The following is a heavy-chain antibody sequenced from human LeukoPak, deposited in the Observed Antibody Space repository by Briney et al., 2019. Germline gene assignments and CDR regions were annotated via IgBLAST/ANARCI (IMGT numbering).Heavy chain of an antibody. V-gene: IGHV4-34*01. D-gene: IGHD2-2*02. Sequence: PSETLSLTCAVYGGSFSGYYWSWIRQPPGKGLEWIGEINHSGSTNHNPSLKSRVTISVDTSKNQFSLKLSSVTAADTAVYYCARWGYCSSTSCYTGNRNFDYWGQGTLVTVSS. CDR1: GGSFSGYY. CDR2: INHSGST. CDR3: ARWGYCSSTSCYTGNRNFDY. J-gene: IGHJ4*02.